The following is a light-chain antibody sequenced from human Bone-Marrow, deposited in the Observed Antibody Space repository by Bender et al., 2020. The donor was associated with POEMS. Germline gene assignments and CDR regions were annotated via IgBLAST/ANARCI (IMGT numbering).Light chain of an antibody. CDR1: YLGDKY. V-gene: IGLV3-1*01. J-gene: IGLJ2*01. CDR3: QAWDTYTVI. CDR2: QDT. Sequence: SYEVTQPPSVSVSPGQTASITCSGDYLGDKYVSWYQQKPGQSPVLVIYQDTKRPSGIPARFSCSYSGKTATLTISGTQAMDEADYYCQAWDTYTVIFGGGTKLTVL.